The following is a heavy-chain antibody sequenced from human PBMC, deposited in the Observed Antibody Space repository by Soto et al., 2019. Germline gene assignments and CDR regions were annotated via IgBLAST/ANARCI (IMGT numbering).Heavy chain of an antibody. CDR3: AKDLSIYSGYDPTATDDFDI. CDR1: GFTFKNFA. J-gene: IGHJ3*02. D-gene: IGHD5-12*01. Sequence: HPGGSLRLSCAASGFTFKNFAMSWVRQTPGKGLEWVSSIHGGRGGAEYTDSVKGRFTISRDDSKGTMYLQMNSLRAEDTAVDYCAKDLSIYSGYDPTATDDFDIWGQGTMVTVSS. CDR2: IHGGRGGA. V-gene: IGHV3-23*01.